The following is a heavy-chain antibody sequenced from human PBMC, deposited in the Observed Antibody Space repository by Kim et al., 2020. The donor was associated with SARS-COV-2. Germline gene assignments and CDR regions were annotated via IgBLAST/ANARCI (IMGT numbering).Heavy chain of an antibody. CDR3: ARDLISRDYYDSSGYYSPNYYYYGMDV. D-gene: IGHD3-22*01. J-gene: IGHJ6*02. Sequence: ASVKVSCKASGYTFTSYGISWVRQAPGQGLEWMGWISAYNGNTNYAQKLHGRVTMTTDTSTSTAYMELRRLRSDDTAVYYCARDLISRDYYDSSGYYSPNYYYYGMDVCGQGTTVTVSS. CDR1: GYTFTSYG. CDR2: ISAYNGNT. V-gene: IGHV1-18*01.